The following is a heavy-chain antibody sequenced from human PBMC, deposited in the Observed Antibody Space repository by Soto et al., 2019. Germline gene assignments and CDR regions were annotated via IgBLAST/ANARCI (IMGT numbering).Heavy chain of an antibody. D-gene: IGHD6-25*01. CDR3: ARVRYYLAAGTFDY. CDR1: SGSLSSNY. V-gene: IGHV4-34*01. J-gene: IGHJ4*02. CDR2: INHSGST. Sequence: QVQLQQWGAGLLKPSETLSLTCTVYSGSLSSNYWSWIRQSPGKGLEWIGEINHSGSTNYSPSLKSRVTLSVDTSKNQFSLSLSSVTSADTAVYYCARVRYYLAAGTFDYWGQGALVTVSS.